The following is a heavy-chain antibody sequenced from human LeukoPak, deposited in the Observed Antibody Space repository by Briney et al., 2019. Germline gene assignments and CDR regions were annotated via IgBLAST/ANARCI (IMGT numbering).Heavy chain of an antibody. J-gene: IGHJ4*02. CDR1: GYSFSNYA. D-gene: IGHD5-18*01. Sequence: ASVKVSCKASGYSFSNYAMNWVRQAPGQGLEWMGIINPSGGSTSYAQKFQGRVTMTRDMSTSTVYMELSSLRSEDTAVYYCARGFVVQLWPFDYWGQGTLVTVSS. V-gene: IGHV1-46*01. CDR2: INPSGGST. CDR3: ARGFVVQLWPFDY.